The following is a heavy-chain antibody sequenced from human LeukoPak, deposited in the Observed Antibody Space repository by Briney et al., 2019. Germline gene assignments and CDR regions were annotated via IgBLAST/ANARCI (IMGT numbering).Heavy chain of an antibody. CDR2: ISSTSAYI. D-gene: IGHD6-19*01. J-gene: IGHJ5*01. Sequence: GGSLRLSCAASGFALRSYTVTWVRQAPGKGLEWVSSISSTSAYIYNAESVKGRFSISRDNVDNVVHLQMSSLRNEDTAFYYCERVAGAGPGGWFDSWGQGTLVTVS. CDR3: ERVAGAGPGGWFDS. V-gene: IGHV3-21*01. CDR1: GFALRSYT.